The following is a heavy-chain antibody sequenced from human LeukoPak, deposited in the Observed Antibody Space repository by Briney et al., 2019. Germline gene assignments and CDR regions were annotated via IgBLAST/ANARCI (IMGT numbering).Heavy chain of an antibody. J-gene: IGHJ4*02. CDR3: ARDYHGDYLFDY. V-gene: IGHV3-21*01. CDR1: GFTFTSYS. CDR2: ISSSSSYI. D-gene: IGHD4-17*01. Sequence: PGGSLRLSCAASGFTFTSYSMNWVRQAPGKGLEWVSSISSSSSYIYYADSVEGRFTISRDNAKNSLYLQMNSLRAEDTAVYYCARDYHGDYLFDYWGQGTLVTVSS.